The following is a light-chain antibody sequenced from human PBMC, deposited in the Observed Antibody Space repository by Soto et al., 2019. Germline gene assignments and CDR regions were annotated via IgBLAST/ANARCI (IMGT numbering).Light chain of an antibody. J-gene: IGKJ1*01. Sequence: SVGDRVTITCRASQGISNYLAWYQQKPGKVPKLLIYAASTLQSGVPSRFSGSGSGTDFTLTISSLQPEDVATYYRQVRRTFGQGSKVDIK. V-gene: IGKV1-27*01. CDR1: QGISNY. CDR2: AAS. CDR3: QVRRT.